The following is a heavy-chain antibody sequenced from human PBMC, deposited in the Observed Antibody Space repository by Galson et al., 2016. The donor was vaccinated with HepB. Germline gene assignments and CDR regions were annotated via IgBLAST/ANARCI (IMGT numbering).Heavy chain of an antibody. CDR3: VRDNRGLGDF. V-gene: IGHV3-7*01. CDR2: IKRDGSDK. Sequence: SLRLSCAASGSTLSSYWMTWVRQAPGKGLEWVANIKRDGSDKHYVDSVEGRFTVSRDNAKNILYLQMNSLTVDDTAMYYCVRDNRGLGDFWGRGTLVTVSS. D-gene: IGHD1-14*01. CDR1: GSTLSSYW. J-gene: IGHJ4*02.